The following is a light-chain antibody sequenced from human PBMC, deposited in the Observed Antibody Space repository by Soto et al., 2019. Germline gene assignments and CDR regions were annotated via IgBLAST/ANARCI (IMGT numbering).Light chain of an antibody. V-gene: IGKV1-5*01. CDR3: QQYNSDPLT. CDR1: QKISGW. Sequence: DIQMTQSPSTLSASIRDRVTITRRASQKISGWLAWYQQKPGKAPKLLIYDASSLQSGVPSRFSGSGSGTEFTLTSSSLQPEDFATDYGQQYNSDPLTFGQGTKVEIK. J-gene: IGKJ1*01. CDR2: DAS.